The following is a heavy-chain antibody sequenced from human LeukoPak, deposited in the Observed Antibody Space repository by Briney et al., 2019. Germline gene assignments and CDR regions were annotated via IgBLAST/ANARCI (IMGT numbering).Heavy chain of an antibody. D-gene: IGHD5-18*01. CDR1: GYTFTGYY. J-gene: IGHJ6*03. Sequence: ASVKVSCKASGYTFTGYYMHWVRQAPGQGLGWMGWINPNSGNTGYAQKFQGRVTITRNTSISTAYMQLSSLRSEDTAVYYCARGGYSYGYGYYYYYCMDVWGKGTTVTVSS. CDR3: ARGGYSYGYGYYYYYCMDV. CDR2: INPNSGNT. V-gene: IGHV1-8*03.